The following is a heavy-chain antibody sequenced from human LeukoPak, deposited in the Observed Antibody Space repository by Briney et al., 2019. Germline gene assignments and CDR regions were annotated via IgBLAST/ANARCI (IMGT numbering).Heavy chain of an antibody. CDR3: ARTSRHFYGSGTNLTPWPAGMDV. CDR2: IYYSGSST. D-gene: IGHD3-10*01. Sequence: SETLSLTCTVSGGSMSGFFWTWIRQPPGRELEWIGSIYYSGSSTKYNPSLKSRVTTSVDTSKSQFSLNLNSATAADTAVYYCARTSRHFYGSGTNLTPWPAGMDVWGQGTTVTVSS. CDR1: GGSMSGFF. V-gene: IGHV4-59*01. J-gene: IGHJ6*02.